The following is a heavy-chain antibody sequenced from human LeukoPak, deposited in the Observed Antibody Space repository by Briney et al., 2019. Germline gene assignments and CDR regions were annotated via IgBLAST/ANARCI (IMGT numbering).Heavy chain of an antibody. CDR2: ISGSGGST. J-gene: IGHJ5*02. D-gene: IGHD4-11*01. CDR1: GFTFSSYA. CDR3: AKDRYSNYGNWFDP. V-gene: IGHV3-23*01. Sequence: GGSLRLSCEASGFTFSSYAMNWVRQAPGKGLEWVSGISGSGGSTYNADSVKGRFTISRDNSKNTLYLQMNSLRAEDTAVYYCAKDRYSNYGNWFDPWGQGTLVTVFS.